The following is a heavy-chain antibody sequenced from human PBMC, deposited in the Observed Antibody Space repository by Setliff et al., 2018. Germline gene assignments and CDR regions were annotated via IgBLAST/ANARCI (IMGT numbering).Heavy chain of an antibody. J-gene: IGHJ4*02. CDR3: ARSFSRREKFLLDY. CDR2: ISAYNGNT. CDR1: GYTFTSYG. Sequence: ASVKVSCKASGYTFTSYGISWVRQAPGQGLEWMGWISAYNGNTNYAQKFQGRVTITADKSTSTAYMELSSLRSEDTAVYYCARSFSRREKFLLDYWGQGALVTVSS. V-gene: IGHV1-18*01.